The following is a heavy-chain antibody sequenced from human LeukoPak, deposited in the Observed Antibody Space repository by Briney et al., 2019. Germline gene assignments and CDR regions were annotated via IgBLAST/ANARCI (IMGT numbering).Heavy chain of an antibody. CDR2: IYYSGST. CDR3: ARDLYSSIENWFDP. Sequence: PSETLSLTCTVSGGSISSYYWSWIRQPPGKGLEWIGYIYYSGSTNYNPSLKSRVTMSVDTSKNQFSLKLSSVTAADTAVYYCARDLYSSIENWFDPWGQGTLVTVSS. CDR1: GGSISSYY. D-gene: IGHD6-13*01. V-gene: IGHV4-59*12. J-gene: IGHJ5*02.